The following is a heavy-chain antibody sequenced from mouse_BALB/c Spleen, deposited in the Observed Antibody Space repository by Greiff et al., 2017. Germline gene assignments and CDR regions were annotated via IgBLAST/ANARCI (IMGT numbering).Heavy chain of an antibody. CDR3: ASKSSGYTWFAY. Sequence: VMLVESGPGLVAPSQSLSITCTVSGFSLSRYSVPWVRQPPGKGLEWLGMIWGGGSTDYNSALKSRLSISKDNSKSQVFLKMNSLQTDDTAMYYCASKSSGYTWFAYWGQGTLVTVSA. D-gene: IGHD3-1*01. J-gene: IGHJ3*01. CDR2: IWGGGST. V-gene: IGHV2-6-4*01. CDR1: GFSLSRYS.